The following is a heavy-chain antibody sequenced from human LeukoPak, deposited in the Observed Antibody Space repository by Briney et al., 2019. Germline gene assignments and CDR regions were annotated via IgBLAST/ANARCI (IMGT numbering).Heavy chain of an antibody. J-gene: IGHJ4*02. CDR1: GFIFSSYD. Sequence: GGSLTLSWAASGFIFSSYDMYWVRQGTGKGLEWVSGIGTGGDTYYARSVKGRFTISRENAKNSLYLQMNSLRAGDTAVYYCAIDRGTGYDYCGQGTLVTVSS. CDR3: AIDRGTGYDY. CDR2: IGTGGDT. V-gene: IGHV3-13*04. D-gene: IGHD2-8*02.